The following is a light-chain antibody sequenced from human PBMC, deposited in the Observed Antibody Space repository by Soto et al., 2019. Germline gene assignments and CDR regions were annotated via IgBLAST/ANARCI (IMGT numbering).Light chain of an antibody. Sequence: EIVLTQSPATLSLSPGERATLSCRASQSISSYLAWYQHKPGQAPRLLIDVASSRATGIPARFSGSGSGTDFTLTISSLEPEDFAVYYCQYRTTFGQGTRLEIK. J-gene: IGKJ5*01. CDR3: QYRTT. CDR2: VAS. CDR1: QSISSY. V-gene: IGKV3-11*01.